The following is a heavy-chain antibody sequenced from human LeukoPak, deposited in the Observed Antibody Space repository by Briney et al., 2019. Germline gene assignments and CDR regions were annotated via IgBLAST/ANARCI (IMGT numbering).Heavy chain of an antibody. CDR2: ISSSSSYI. J-gene: IGHJ4*02. V-gene: IGHV3-21*04. Sequence: GGSLRLSCAASGFTFSSYSMNWVRQAPGKGLEWVSSISSSSSYIYYADSVKGRFTISRDNAKNSLYLQMNSLRAEDTAVYYCAKGVVAVTAMNYFDYWGQGTLVTVSS. D-gene: IGHD2-21*02. CDR1: GFTFSSYS. CDR3: AKGVVAVTAMNYFDY.